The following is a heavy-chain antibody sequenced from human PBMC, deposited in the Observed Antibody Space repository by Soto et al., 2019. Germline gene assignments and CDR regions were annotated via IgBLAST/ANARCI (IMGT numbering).Heavy chain of an antibody. V-gene: IGHV3-23*01. CDR3: ARVLGGSGSPVDY. D-gene: IGHD2-15*01. Sequence: GESLKISCKGSGYSFTSYWIGWVRQAPGKGLEWVSAIRGGGGGTYYADSVKGRFTISRDNSKNTQYLQMNSLRAEDTAVYYCARVLGGSGSPVDYWGQGTLVTVSS. J-gene: IGHJ4*02. CDR2: IRGGGGGT. CDR1: GYSFTSYW.